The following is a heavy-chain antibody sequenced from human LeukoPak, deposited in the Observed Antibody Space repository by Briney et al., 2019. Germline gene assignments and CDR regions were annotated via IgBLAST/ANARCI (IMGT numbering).Heavy chain of an antibody. V-gene: IGHV1-18*01. CDR1: GYTFTSYG. CDR2: ISAYNGNT. CDR3: ARDGKLRRDWFDP. D-gene: IGHD3-16*01. Sequence: PVASVKVSCKASGYTFTSYGISWVRQAPGQGLEWMGWISAYNGNTNYAQKLQGRVTMTTDTSTSTAYLELRSLRADDTAVYYCARDGKLRRDWFDPWGQGTPVTVSS. J-gene: IGHJ5*02.